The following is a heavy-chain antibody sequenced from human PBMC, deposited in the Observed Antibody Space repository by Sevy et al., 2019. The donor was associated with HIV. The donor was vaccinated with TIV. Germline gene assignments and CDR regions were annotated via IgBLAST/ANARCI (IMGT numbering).Heavy chain of an antibody. CDR3: AREAGGYDYDYGMDV. J-gene: IGHJ6*02. CDR1: GGSIISSSYY. D-gene: IGHD5-12*01. Sequence: SETLSLTCSVSGGSIISSSYYWGWIRQPPGEGLEWIGSIYYTGNTYYNPSPSLKSRLTISIDTSKNRFSLKLSSVSAADTAAYYCAREAGGYDYDYGMDVWGQGTTVTVSS. CDR2: IYYTGNT. V-gene: IGHV4-39*02.